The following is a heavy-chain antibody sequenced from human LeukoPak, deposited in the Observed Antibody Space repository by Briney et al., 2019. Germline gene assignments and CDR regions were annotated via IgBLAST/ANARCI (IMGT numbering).Heavy chain of an antibody. Sequence: GGSLRLSCAVSGFSVSDSYMTWVRQTPGKGLEWVSVIYMGGGTFYADSVKGRFTISRDNSKNTLYLQMDSLRAEDTAVYYCARGQWLVPVNWGQGTLVTVSS. D-gene: IGHD6-19*01. J-gene: IGHJ4*02. CDR2: IYMGGGT. CDR3: ARGQWLVPVN. CDR1: GFSVSDSY. V-gene: IGHV3-53*01.